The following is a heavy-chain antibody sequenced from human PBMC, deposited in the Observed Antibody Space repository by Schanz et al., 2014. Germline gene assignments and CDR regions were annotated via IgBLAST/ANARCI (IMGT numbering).Heavy chain of an antibody. Sequence: EVQLLESGGGLVRPGGSLRLSCAASGFTFSTYAMSWVRQAPGKGLEWVSVISGSGVTIYYADSVKGRFIVSRDNSKNTLYLEMNRLRVDDTAVYYCSKDKQGSRSDDSWGQGTLVTVSS. V-gene: IGHV3-23*01. J-gene: IGHJ5*01. CDR1: GFTFSTYA. CDR2: ISGSGVTI. D-gene: IGHD2-15*01. CDR3: SKDKQGSRSDDS.